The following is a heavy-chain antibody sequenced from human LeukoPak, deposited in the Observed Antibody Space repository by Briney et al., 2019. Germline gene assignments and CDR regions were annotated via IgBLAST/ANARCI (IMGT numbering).Heavy chain of an antibody. CDR2: ISGSGGST. CDR1: GFTFSSYA. Sequence: GGSLRLSCAASGFTFSSYAMGWVRQAPGKGLEWVSAISGSGGSTYYADSVKGRFTISRDNSKNTLYLQMNSLRAEDTAVYYCAKSDPITFGGVIVTADYWGQGTLVTVSS. CDR3: AKSDPITFGGVIVTADY. V-gene: IGHV3-23*01. D-gene: IGHD3-16*02. J-gene: IGHJ4*02.